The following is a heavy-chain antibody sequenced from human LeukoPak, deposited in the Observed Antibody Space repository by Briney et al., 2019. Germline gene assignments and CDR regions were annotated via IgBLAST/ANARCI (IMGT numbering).Heavy chain of an antibody. CDR3: AREGSGLVYFDY. CDR2: IYYSGST. V-gene: IGHV4-59*01. Sequence: SETLSLTCTVSGGSISSYYWSWIRQPPGKGLEWIGYIYYSGSTNYNPSLKSRVTISVDTSKNQFSLKLSSVTAADTAVYYCAREGSGLVYFDYWGQGTLVTVSS. J-gene: IGHJ4*02. CDR1: GGSISSYY. D-gene: IGHD3-3*01.